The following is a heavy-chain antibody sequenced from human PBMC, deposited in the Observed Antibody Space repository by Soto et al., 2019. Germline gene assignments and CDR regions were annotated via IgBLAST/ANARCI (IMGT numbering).Heavy chain of an antibody. J-gene: IGHJ6*02. V-gene: IGHV3-23*01. CDR1: GFAFSSYA. Sequence: SLRLSCSASGFAFSSYAMSWVRQAPGKGLEWVSAISGSGGSTYYADSVKGRFTISRDNSKNTLYLQMNSLRAEDTAVYYCAKDLTTRGCDSFGPGYYYYGMGVWGQGTSVTLSS. CDR3: AKDLTTRGCDSFGPGYYYYGMGV. D-gene: IGHD3-3*01. CDR2: ISGSGGST.